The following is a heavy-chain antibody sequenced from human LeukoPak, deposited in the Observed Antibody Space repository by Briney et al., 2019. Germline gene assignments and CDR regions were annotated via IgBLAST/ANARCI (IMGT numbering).Heavy chain of an antibody. V-gene: IGHV1-2*02. D-gene: IGHD4-17*01. CDR2: LNPNSGGT. Sequence: ASVKVSCKASGYTFIGYYMHWVRQAPGQGLEWMGWLNPNSGGTNYAQKFQGRVTMTRDTSISTAYMELSRLRSDDTAVYYCARDLFPDGDYYYYYMDVWGKGTTVTVSS. CDR3: ARDLFPDGDYYYYYMDV. J-gene: IGHJ6*03. CDR1: GYTFIGYY.